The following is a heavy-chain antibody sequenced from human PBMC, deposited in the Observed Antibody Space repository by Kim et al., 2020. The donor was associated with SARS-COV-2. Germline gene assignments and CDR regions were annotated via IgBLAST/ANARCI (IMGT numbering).Heavy chain of an antibody. CDR2: IKSKTDGGTT. CDR3: TTRVWRQQLVLDY. Sequence: GGSLRLSCAASGFTFSNAWMSWVRQAPGKGLEWVGRIKSKTDGGTTDYAAPVKGRFTISRDDSKNTLYLQMNSLKTEDTAVYYCTTRVWRQQLVLDYWGQGTLVTVSS. D-gene: IGHD6-13*01. V-gene: IGHV3-15*01. CDR1: GFTFSNAW. J-gene: IGHJ4*02.